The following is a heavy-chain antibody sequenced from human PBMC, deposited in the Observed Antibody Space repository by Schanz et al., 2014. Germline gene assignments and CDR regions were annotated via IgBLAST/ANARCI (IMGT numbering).Heavy chain of an antibody. CDR2: IKQDGSEK. D-gene: IGHD5-12*01. J-gene: IGHJ4*02. Sequence: VQLVESGGGVVQPGGSLRLSCAASGFTFSSYGMHWVRQAPGKGLEWVANIKQDGSEKYYVDSVQGRFTISRDNAKNSLYLQMNSLRAEDTAVYYCARDGYNAYDLKRGDYWGQGTQVAVSS. V-gene: IGHV3-7*01. CDR3: ARDGYNAYDLKRGDY. CDR1: GFTFSSYG.